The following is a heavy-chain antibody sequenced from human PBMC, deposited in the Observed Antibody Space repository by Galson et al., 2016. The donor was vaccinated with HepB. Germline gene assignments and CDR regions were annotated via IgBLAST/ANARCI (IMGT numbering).Heavy chain of an antibody. CDR3: GRGRGFYLNGS. D-gene: IGHD3-16*01. V-gene: IGHV4-4*02. CDR2: VYHSGGA. J-gene: IGHJ5*02. Sequence: ETLSLTCAVSGDAISSDTWWSWVRQPPGKGLEWIGEVYHSGGANYSPSFMSRVIISVDVSKNQFSLKVTSVTAPDTAVYYCGRGRGFYLNGSWGQGTLVSVSS. CDR1: GDAISSDTW.